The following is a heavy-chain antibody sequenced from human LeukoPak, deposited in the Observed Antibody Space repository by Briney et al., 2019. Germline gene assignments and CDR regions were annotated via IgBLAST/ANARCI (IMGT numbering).Heavy chain of an antibody. CDR2: IYYSGST. Sequence: PSETLSLTCTVSGGSISSSSYYWGWIRQPPGKGLEWIGSIYYSGSTYYNPSLKSRVTISVDTSKNQFSLKLNSVTAADTAVYYCARHGGYYDSSGYPYWGQGTLVTVSS. J-gene: IGHJ4*02. CDR3: ARHGGYYDSSGYPY. V-gene: IGHV4-39*01. D-gene: IGHD3-22*01. CDR1: GGSISSSSYY.